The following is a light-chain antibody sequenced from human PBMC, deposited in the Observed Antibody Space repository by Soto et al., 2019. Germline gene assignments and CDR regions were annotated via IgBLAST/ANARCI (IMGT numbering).Light chain of an antibody. J-gene: IGLJ3*02. Sequence: QAVVTQEPSFSVSPGGTVTLTCGLSSGSVSTSYYPSWYQQTPGQAPRMLIYSTNARSSGVPDRFSASILGNKAALTITGAQADDDSDYYCVLYMGGGIWVFGGGTQLTVL. CDR2: STN. CDR3: VLYMGGGIWV. V-gene: IGLV8-61*01. CDR1: SGSVSTSYY.